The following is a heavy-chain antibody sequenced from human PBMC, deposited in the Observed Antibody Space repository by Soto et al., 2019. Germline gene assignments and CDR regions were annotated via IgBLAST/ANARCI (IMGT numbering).Heavy chain of an antibody. J-gene: IGHJ6*02. Sequence: SVKVSCKASGGTFSSYAISWVRQAPGQGLEWMGGIIPIFGTANYAQKFQGRVTITADESTSTAYMELSSLRSEDTAVYYCARVGEVRRAHYYYYGMDVWGQGTTVTV. V-gene: IGHV1-69*13. CDR3: ARVGEVRRAHYYYYGMDV. D-gene: IGHD1-26*01. CDR2: IIPIFGTA. CDR1: GGTFSSYA.